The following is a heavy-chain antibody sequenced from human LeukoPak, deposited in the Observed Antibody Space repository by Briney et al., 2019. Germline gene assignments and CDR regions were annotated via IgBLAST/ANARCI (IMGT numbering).Heavy chain of an antibody. V-gene: IGHV3-7*01. J-gene: IGHJ6*02. CDR2: IKQDGSEK. CDR1: GFTFSSYW. Sequence: PGGSLRLSCAASGFTFSSYWMSWVRQAPGKGLEWVANIKQDGSEKYYVDSVKGRFTISRDNAKNSLYLQMNSLRAEDTAVYYCARSRYSSSWSRYGMDVWGQGTTVTVSS. D-gene: IGHD6-13*01. CDR3: ARSRYSSSWSRYGMDV.